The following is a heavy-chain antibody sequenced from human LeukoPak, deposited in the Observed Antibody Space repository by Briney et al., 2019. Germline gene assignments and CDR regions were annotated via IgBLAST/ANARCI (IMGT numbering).Heavy chain of an antibody. J-gene: IGHJ4*02. CDR3: AITNPYYYGSGSSPAGGF. CDR2: ISGSGSGGST. V-gene: IGHV3-23*01. D-gene: IGHD3-10*01. Sequence: GGSLRLSCAASGFTFSSSAMSWVRQAPGKGLEWVSSISGSGSGGSTYYADSVKGRFTISRDNSKNTLYLQMNSLRAEDTAVYYCAITNPYYYGSGSSPAGGFWGQGTLVTVSS. CDR1: GFTFSSSA.